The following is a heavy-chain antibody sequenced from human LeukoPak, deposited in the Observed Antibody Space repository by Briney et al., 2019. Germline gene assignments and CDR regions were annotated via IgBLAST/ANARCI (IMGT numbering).Heavy chain of an antibody. Sequence: SVKVSCKASGGTFSSYAISWVRQAPGQGLEWMGGIIPIFGTANYAQKLQGRVTITADGSTSTAYMELSRLRSEETAVYYCARDGSNSWSYYNDAFDIWGQGTMVTVSS. CDR1: GGTFSSYA. D-gene: IGHD1-26*01. V-gene: IGHV1-69*13. CDR3: ARDGSNSWSYYNDAFDI. J-gene: IGHJ3*02. CDR2: IIPIFGTA.